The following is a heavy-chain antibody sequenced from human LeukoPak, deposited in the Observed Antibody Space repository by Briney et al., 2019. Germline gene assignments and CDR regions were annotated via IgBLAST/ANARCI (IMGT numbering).Heavy chain of an antibody. D-gene: IGHD3-22*01. Sequence: ASVKVSCKASGYTFTSYDINWVRQATGQGLEWMGWMNPNSGNTGYAQKFQGRVTITRNTSISTAYMELSSLRSEDTAVYYCAREGYYDSSGYWVSRWFDPWGQGTLVTVSS. V-gene: IGHV1-8*03. CDR2: MNPNSGNT. CDR1: GYTFTSYD. CDR3: AREGYYDSSGYWVSRWFDP. J-gene: IGHJ5*02.